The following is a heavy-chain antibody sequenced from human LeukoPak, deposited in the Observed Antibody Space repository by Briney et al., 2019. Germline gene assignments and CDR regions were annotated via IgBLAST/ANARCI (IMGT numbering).Heavy chain of an antibody. D-gene: IGHD6-13*01. CDR1: GFTVSSNY. CDR3: ARDLGSWYGWFDP. CDR2: IYSGGST. J-gene: IGHJ5*02. V-gene: IGHV3-53*01. Sequence: PGGSLRLSCAASGFTVSSNYMSWVRRAPGKGLEWVSVIYSGGSTYYADSVKGRFTISRDNSKNTLYLQMNSLRAEDTAVYYCARDLGSWYGWFDPWGQGTLVTVSS.